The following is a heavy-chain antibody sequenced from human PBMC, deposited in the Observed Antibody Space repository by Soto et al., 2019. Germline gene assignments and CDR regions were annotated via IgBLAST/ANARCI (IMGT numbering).Heavy chain of an antibody. Sequence: ASVKVSCKASGYTFTTHDINWVRQAAGQGLVWMGWMNPNSGNRGYAQKFQDRVTMTRDTSISTAYMELSDLRSEDTAVYYCARGQYFSDSSGYHAYWGQGTQVTVSS. CDR2: MNPNSGNR. V-gene: IGHV1-8*02. D-gene: IGHD3-22*01. CDR1: GYTFTTHD. CDR3: ARGQYFSDSSGYHAY. J-gene: IGHJ4*02.